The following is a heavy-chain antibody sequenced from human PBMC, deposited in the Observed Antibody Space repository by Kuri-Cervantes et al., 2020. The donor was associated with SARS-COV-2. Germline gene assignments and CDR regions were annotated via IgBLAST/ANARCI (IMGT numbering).Heavy chain of an antibody. Sequence: SETLSLTCTVSGGSISSYYWSWIRQPPGKGLGWIGYIYYSGSTNYNPSLKSRVTISVDTSKNQFSLKLSSVTAADTAVYYCARDYYDSSGYAGYYYYYGMDVWGQGTTVTVSS. D-gene: IGHD3-22*01. J-gene: IGHJ6*02. CDR1: GGSISSYY. V-gene: IGHV4-59*12. CDR2: IYYSGST. CDR3: ARDYYDSSGYAGYYYYYGMDV.